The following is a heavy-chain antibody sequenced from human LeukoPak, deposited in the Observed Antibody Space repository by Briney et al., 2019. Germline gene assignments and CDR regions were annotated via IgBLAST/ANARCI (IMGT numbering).Heavy chain of an antibody. V-gene: IGHV3-9*01. D-gene: IGHD5-12*01. Sequence: GGSLRLSCAASGFTLSRHWMTWVRQAPGKGLEWVSGISWNSGSIGYADSVKGRFTISRDNAKNSLYLQMNSLRAEDTALYYCAKDPHMVATGQDYWGQGTLVTVSS. CDR1: GFTLSRHW. CDR2: ISWNSGSI. J-gene: IGHJ4*02. CDR3: AKDPHMVATGQDY.